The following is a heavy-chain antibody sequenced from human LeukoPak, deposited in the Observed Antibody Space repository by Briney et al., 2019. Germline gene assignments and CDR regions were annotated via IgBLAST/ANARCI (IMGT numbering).Heavy chain of an antibody. CDR1: GGSISSSFHY. Sequence: GSLRLSCTVAGGSISSSFHYWDWIRQAPGKGLEWIGYIYYSGSTNYNPSLKSRVTISVDTSKNQFSLKLSSVTAADTAVYYCARDSSSWYSWDYWGQGTLVTVSS. V-gene: IGHV4-61*01. D-gene: IGHD6-13*01. CDR2: IYYSGST. CDR3: ARDSSSWYSWDY. J-gene: IGHJ4*02.